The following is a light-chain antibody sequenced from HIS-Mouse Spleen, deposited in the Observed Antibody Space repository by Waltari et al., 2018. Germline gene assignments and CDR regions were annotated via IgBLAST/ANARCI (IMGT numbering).Light chain of an antibody. CDR3: CSYAGSYTVYV. Sequence: QSALTQPRSVSGSPGQSVTISCTGTSSDVGGYNYVLWYQQHPGKAPKLMIYDVSKRPSGVPDRFSGSKSGNTASLTISGLQAEDEADYYCCSYAGSYTVYVFGTGTKVTVL. J-gene: IGLJ1*01. CDR1: SSDVGGYNY. V-gene: IGLV2-11*01. CDR2: DVS.